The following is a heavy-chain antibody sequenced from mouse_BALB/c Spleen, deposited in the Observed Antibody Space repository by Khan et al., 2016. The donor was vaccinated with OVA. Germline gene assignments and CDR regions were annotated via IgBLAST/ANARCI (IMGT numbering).Heavy chain of an antibody. J-gene: IGHJ4*01. CDR2: ISNLAYSI. Sequence: EVELVESGGGLVQPGGSRTLSCAASGFTFSDYGMAWVRQAPGKGPEWVAFISNLAYSIYYADTVTGRITISRETAKNTLDLEMSSLSSEDTAMYYCARSWAMDYWGQGTSVTVSS. CDR1: GFTFSDYG. CDR3: ARSWAMDY. V-gene: IGHV5-15*02.